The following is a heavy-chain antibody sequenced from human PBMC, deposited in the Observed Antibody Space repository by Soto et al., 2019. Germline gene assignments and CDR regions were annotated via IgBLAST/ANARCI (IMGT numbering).Heavy chain of an antibody. CDR3: AHTCTNGVCYPNNWFDP. V-gene: IGHV2-5*02. CDR2: IYWDDDK. J-gene: IGHJ5*02. CDR1: GFSLSTSGVG. Sequence: SGPTLVNPTQTLTLTCTFSGFSLSTSGVGVGWIRQPPGKALEWLALIYWDDDKRYSPSLKSRLTITKDTSKNQVVLTMTNMDPVDTATYYCAHTCTNGVCYPNNWFDPWGQGTLVTVSS. D-gene: IGHD2-8*01.